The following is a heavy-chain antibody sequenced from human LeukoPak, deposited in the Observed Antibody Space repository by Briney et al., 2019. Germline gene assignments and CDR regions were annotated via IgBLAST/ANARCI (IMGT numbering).Heavy chain of an antibody. D-gene: IGHD2-2*01. CDR2: IIPIFGTA. CDR3: ARDRGQLLARDYYYYYYMDV. V-gene: IGHV1-69*13. CDR1: GGTFSSYA. Sequence: SVKVSCKASGGTFSSYAISWVRQAPGQGLEWMGGIIPIFGTANYAQKFQGRVTITADESTSTAYMELSSLRSEDTAVCYCARDRGQLLARDYYYYYYMDVWGKGTTITVSS. J-gene: IGHJ6*03.